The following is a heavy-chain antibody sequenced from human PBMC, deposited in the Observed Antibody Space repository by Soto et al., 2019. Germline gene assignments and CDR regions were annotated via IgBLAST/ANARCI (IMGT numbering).Heavy chain of an antibody. V-gene: IGHV3-23*01. D-gene: IGHD6-19*01. J-gene: IGHJ4*02. CDR1: GFIFSSYA. Sequence: VGSLRLSCTASGFIFSSYAMSWVRQAPGKGLEWVSAISASGDNAYYADSVKGRFTISRDRSKSLYLQMKSLRAEDTAIYYCAKFFVAGTRGYFDSWGQGTLVKVSS. CDR2: ISASGDNA. CDR3: AKFFVAGTRGYFDS.